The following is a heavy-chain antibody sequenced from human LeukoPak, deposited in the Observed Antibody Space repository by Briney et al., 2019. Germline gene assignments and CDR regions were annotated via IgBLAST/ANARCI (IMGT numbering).Heavy chain of an antibody. CDR2: IRSKAYGGTT. CDR3: TRDSPERYDSSGYYLYYFDY. CDR1: GFTFGDYD. Sequence: GGSLRLSCTASGFTFGDYDMSWVRQAPGKGLEWVSFIRSKAYGGTTEYAASVKGRFTISRDDSKSIAYLQMNSLKTEDTAVYYCTRDSPERYDSSGYYLYYFDYWGQGTLVTVSS. V-gene: IGHV3-49*04. J-gene: IGHJ4*02. D-gene: IGHD3-22*01.